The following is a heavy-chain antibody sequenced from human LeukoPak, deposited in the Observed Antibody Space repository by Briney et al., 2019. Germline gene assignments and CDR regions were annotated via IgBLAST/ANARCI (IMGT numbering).Heavy chain of an antibody. J-gene: IGHJ5*02. CDR3: ARGSMITFGGVIVPFDP. V-gene: IGHV1-18*01. CDR2: ISAYNGNT. D-gene: IGHD3-16*02. CDR1: GYTFTSYG. Sequence: APVKVSCKASGYTFTSYGISWVRQAPGQGLEWMGWISAYNGNTNYAQKLQGRVTMTTDTSTSTAYMELRSLRSDDTAVYYCARGSMITFGGVIVPFDPWGQGTLVTVSS.